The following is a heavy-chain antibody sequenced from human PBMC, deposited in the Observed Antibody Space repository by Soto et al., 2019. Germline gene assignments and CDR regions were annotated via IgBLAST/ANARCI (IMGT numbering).Heavy chain of an antibody. J-gene: IGHJ6*02. V-gene: IGHV4-34*01. CDR2: IDHRGST. CDR1: GGSFRGYY. D-gene: IGHD4-17*01. CDR3: ARDKTEVTTFVYYYYGMDV. Sequence: SETLSLTCAFYGGSFRGYYWSLIRQPPGKGLEWIGEIDHRGSTNYNPSLKSRVTISVDTSKNQFSLKLSSVTAADTAVYYCARDKTEVTTFVYYYYGMDVWGQGTTVTVSS.